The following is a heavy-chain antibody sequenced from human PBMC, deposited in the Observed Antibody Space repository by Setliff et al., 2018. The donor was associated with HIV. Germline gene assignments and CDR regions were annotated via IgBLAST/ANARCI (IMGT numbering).Heavy chain of an antibody. D-gene: IGHD3-3*01. J-gene: IGHJ6*02. Sequence: GSLRLSCAASGFTFSSAWMGWVRQAPGRGLEWVSSISIGSGGAIDYADSVQGRFTISRDNSKNSLYLQMNGLRVEDTGVYYCARDNLYYNLYDGSPVYGMDVWGQGTTVTVSS. CDR2: ISIGSGGAI. CDR1: GFTFSSAW. CDR3: ARDNLYYNLYDGSPVYGMDV. V-gene: IGHV3-21*01.